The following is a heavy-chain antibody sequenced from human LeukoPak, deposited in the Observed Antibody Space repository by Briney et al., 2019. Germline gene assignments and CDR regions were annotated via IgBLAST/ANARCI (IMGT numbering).Heavy chain of an antibody. CDR3: ARICSGGSCYPFDY. Sequence: ASVKVSCKASGYTFTRYYMHWVRQAPGQGLEWMGWINPNNGGTNYAQKFQGRVTMTRDTSISTAYMELSRLRSDDTAVYYCARICSGGSCYPFDYWGQGTLVTVSS. J-gene: IGHJ4*02. CDR1: GYTFTRYY. D-gene: IGHD2-15*01. V-gene: IGHV1-2*02. CDR2: INPNNGGT.